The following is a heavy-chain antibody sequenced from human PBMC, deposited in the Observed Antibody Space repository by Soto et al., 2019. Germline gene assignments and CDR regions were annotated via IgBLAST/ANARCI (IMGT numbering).Heavy chain of an antibody. V-gene: IGHV3-23*01. CDR1: GFTFSSYV. D-gene: IGHD3-10*01. J-gene: IGHJ4*02. Sequence: GGSLRLSCVVSGFTFSSYVMSWVRQAPGKGLEWVSGISTSGDSTYYSDSVKGRFTISRDNSKSTLYLQMNSLRAEDTAVYHCAKVPGGSGSYYPFDYWGQGTLVTVSS. CDR3: AKVPGGSGSYYPFDY. CDR2: ISTSGDST.